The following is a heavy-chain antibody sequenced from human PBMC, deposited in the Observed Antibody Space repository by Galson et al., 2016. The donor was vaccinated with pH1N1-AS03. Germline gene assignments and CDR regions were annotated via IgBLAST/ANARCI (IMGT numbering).Heavy chain of an antibody. V-gene: IGHV4-61*01. J-gene: IGHJ4*02. CDR3: AKDGQLWPHYYPLDV. D-gene: IGHD3-22*01. Sequence: SETLSLTCSVSGAPITSGSHYWTWIRQLPGKGLEWIGYIYYSGTTKFNPSLATRVTMSVDRSKSQFSLNLMSVTAADTAVYYCAKDGQLWPHYYPLDVWGQGTLVTVSS. CDR1: GAPITSGSHY. CDR2: IYYSGTT.